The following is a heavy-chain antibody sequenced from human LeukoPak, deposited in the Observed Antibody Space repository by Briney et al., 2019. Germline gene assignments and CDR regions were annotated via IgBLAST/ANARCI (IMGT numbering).Heavy chain of an antibody. Sequence: PGGSLRLSCEASEFTFSDYWMSWVRQAPGKGLEWVAYIKQNGSEQHYVGSLKGRFTISRDNARNSLFLQLNSLRAEDTAVYCCARNDWGLGSFWYFTLWGRGTLVTVSS. D-gene: IGHD7-27*01. CDR3: ARNDWGLGSFWYFTL. V-gene: IGHV3-7*01. CDR1: EFTFSDYW. J-gene: IGHJ2*01. CDR2: IKQNGSEQ.